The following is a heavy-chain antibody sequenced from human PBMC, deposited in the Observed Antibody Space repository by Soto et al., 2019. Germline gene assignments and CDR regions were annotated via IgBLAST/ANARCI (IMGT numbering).Heavy chain of an antibody. V-gene: IGHV4-30-2*01. J-gene: IGHJ4*02. CDR2: IYHSGST. D-gene: IGHD4-17*01. CDR3: ARGMTTVTTLDY. CDR1: GGSISSGGDS. Sequence: SETLSLTCAVSGGSISSGGDSWSWIRQPPGKGLEWIGYIYHSGSTYYNPSLKSRVTISLDRSKKQFSLKLSSVTAAETAVYYCARGMTTVTTLDYWGQGTLVTVSS.